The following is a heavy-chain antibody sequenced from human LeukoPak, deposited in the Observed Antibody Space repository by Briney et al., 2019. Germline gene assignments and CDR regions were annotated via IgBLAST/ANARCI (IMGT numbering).Heavy chain of an antibody. V-gene: IGHV3-7*01. D-gene: IGHD6-13*01. CDR3: ARTGYSSSWPNFDY. Sequence: QTGGSLRLSCAASGFTFSSYWMSWVRQAPGKGLEWVANIKQDGSEKYYVDSVKGRFTISRDNAKKSLYLQMNSLRAEDTAVYYCARTGYSSSWPNFDYWGQGTLVTVSS. CDR2: IKQDGSEK. J-gene: IGHJ4*02. CDR1: GFTFSSYW.